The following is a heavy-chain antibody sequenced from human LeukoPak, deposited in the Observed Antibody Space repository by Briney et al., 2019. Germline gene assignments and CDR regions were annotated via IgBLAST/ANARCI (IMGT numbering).Heavy chain of an antibody. Sequence: GASVKVSCKASGYTFTGYYMHWVRQAPGQGLEWMGRINPNSGGTNYAQKLQGRITMTRDTSISTAYMELSRLRSDDTAVYYCARELKLSQITMIVVVIHFPDYWGQGTLVTVSS. D-gene: IGHD3-22*01. CDR1: GYTFTGYY. CDR3: ARELKLSQITMIVVVIHFPDY. CDR2: INPNSGGT. J-gene: IGHJ4*02. V-gene: IGHV1-2*06.